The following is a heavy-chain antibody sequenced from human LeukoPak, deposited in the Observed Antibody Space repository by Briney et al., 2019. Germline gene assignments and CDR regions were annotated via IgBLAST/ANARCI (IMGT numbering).Heavy chain of an antibody. CDR3: ARVTRLGELSSPLGY. Sequence: GASVKVSCKASGGTFSSYAISWVRQAPGQGLEWMGGIIPIFGTANYAQKFQGRVTITADESTSTAYMELGSLRSEDTAVYYCARVTRLGELSSPLGYWGQGTLVTVSS. CDR1: GGTFSSYA. J-gene: IGHJ4*02. D-gene: IGHD3-16*02. CDR2: IIPIFGTA. V-gene: IGHV1-69*13.